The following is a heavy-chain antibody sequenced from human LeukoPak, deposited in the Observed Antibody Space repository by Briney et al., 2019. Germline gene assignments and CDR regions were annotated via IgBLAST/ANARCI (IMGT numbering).Heavy chain of an antibody. D-gene: IGHD3-3*01. CDR2: IRYDGSNK. V-gene: IGHV3-30*02. J-gene: IGHJ4*02. CDR3: AKDGITIFGVVVFPYYFDY. Sequence: GGSLRLSCAASGFTFSSYAMHWVRQAPGKGLEWVAFIRYDGSNKYYADSVKGRFTISRDNSKNTLYLQMNSLRAEDTAVYYCAKDGITIFGVVVFPYYFDYWGQGTLVTVSS. CDR1: GFTFSSYA.